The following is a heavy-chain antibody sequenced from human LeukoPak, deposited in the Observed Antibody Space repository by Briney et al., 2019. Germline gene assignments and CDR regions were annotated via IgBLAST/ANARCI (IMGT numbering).Heavy chain of an antibody. D-gene: IGHD3-10*01. Sequence: ASVKVSCKASGYTFIGYYIYWVRQAPGQGLGWMGWINPNSGGTNYAQNFQGRVTMTRDTSISTAYMELSRLTSDDTAVCYCARHYYGSGSYSYWGQGTLVTVSS. CDR1: GYTFIGYY. J-gene: IGHJ4*02. V-gene: IGHV1-2*02. CDR2: INPNSGGT. CDR3: ARHYYGSGSYSY.